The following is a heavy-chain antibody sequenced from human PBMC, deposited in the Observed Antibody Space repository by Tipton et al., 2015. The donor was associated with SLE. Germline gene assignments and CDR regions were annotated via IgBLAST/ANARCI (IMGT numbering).Heavy chain of an antibody. V-gene: IGHV3-23*01. CDR1: GFTFVTYA. CDR2: ISVNGDYT. CDR3: ASASWNYGFFDY. Sequence: SLRLSCVVSGFTFVTYAMSGVRQAPGKGLEWVSAISVNGDYTYYADSVKGRFQISRDNSRNTLFLQMISLRGEDTAIYYCASASWNYGFFDYWGQGTLVTVSS. D-gene: IGHD1-7*01. J-gene: IGHJ4*02.